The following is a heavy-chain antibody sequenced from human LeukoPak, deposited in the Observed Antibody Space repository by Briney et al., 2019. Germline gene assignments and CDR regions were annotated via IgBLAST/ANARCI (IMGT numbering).Heavy chain of an antibody. CDR1: GFTFSDYY. CDR2: ISGSGNTI. V-gene: IGHV3-11*04. CDR3: ARSTTYYDSSGYYPGFLDY. D-gene: IGHD3-22*01. J-gene: IGHJ4*02. Sequence: GGSLRLSCAASGFTFSDYYMSWIRQAPGKGLEWVSYISGSGNTIYYADSVKGPFTISRDNAKNSLYLQMNSLRAEDTAVYYCARSTTYYDSSGYYPGFLDYWGQGTLVTVSS.